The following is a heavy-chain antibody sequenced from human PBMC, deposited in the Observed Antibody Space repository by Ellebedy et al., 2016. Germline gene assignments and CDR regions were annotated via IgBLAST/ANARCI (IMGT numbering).Heavy chain of an antibody. CDR2: IYYSGST. CDR1: GGSVSSGSYY. J-gene: IGHJ4*02. V-gene: IGHV4-61*01. D-gene: IGHD6-13*01. Sequence: GSLRLSXTVSGGSVSSGSYYWSWIRQPPGKGLEWIGYIYYSGSTNYNPSLKSRVTISVDTSKNQFSLKLSSVTAADTAVYYCARELSSSWYGGPTYYFDYWGQGTLVTVSS. CDR3: ARELSSSWYGGPTYYFDY.